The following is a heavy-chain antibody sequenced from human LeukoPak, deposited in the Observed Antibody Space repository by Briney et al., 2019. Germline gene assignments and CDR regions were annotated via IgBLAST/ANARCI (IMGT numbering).Heavy chain of an antibody. CDR2: IYYSGST. J-gene: IGHJ4*02. V-gene: IGHV4-39*07. CDR3: ARGVFGVAMNFDY. CDR1: GGSISSSSYY. Sequence: KTSETLSLTCTVSGGSISSSSYYWGWIRQPPGKGLEWIGSIYYSGSTYYNPSLKSRVTISVDTSKNQFSLKLSSVTAADTAVYYCARGVFGVAMNFDYWGQGTLVTVSS. D-gene: IGHD3-3*01.